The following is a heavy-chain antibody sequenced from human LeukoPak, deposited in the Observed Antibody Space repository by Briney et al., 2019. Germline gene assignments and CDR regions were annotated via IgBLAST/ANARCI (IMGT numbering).Heavy chain of an antibody. CDR2: INHSGST. CDR3: ASRRAAFDI. CDR1: GGSFSGYY. Sequence: SETLSLTCAVYGGSFSGYYWSWIRQPPGKGLEWIGEINHSGSTNYNPSLKSRVTISVDTSKNQFSLRLSSATAADTAVYYCASRRAAFDIWGQGTVVTVSS. J-gene: IGHJ3*02. V-gene: IGHV4-34*01.